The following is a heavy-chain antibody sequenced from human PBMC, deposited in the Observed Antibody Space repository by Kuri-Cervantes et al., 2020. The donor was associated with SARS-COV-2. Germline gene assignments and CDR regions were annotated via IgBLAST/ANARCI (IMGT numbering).Heavy chain of an antibody. Sequence: ESLKISCTVSGYSISSGYYWGWIRQPPGKGLEWIGSIYHSGSTYYNPSLKSRVTISVDTSKNQFSLKLSSVTAADTAVYYCARQHSPRYFDLWGRGTLVTVSS. D-gene: IGHD2-15*01. V-gene: IGHV4-38-2*02. CDR2: IYHSGST. CDR1: GYSISSGYY. J-gene: IGHJ2*01. CDR3: ARQHSPRYFDL.